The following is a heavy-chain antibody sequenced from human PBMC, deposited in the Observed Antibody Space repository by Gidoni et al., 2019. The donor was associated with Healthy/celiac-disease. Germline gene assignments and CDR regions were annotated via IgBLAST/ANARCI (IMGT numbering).Heavy chain of an antibody. V-gene: IGHV4-59*01. Sequence: QVQLQESGPGLVKPSETLSLTCTVPGGSISSYYWSWIRQPPGKGLEWIGYIYYSGSTNYNPSLKSRVTISVDTSKNQFSLKLSSVTAADTAVYYCARGGEEVCSGGSCTFDYWGQGTLVTVSS. D-gene: IGHD2-15*01. CDR3: ARGGEEVCSGGSCTFDY. CDR2: IYYSGST. CDR1: GGSISSYY. J-gene: IGHJ4*02.